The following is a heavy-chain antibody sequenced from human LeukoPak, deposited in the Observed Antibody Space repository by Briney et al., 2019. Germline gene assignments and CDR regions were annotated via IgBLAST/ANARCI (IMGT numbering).Heavy chain of an antibody. J-gene: IGHJ4*02. CDR2: ISDSGSD. D-gene: IGHD3-10*01. CDR3: ARHRRNYYGTGGSPFDF. V-gene: IGHV4-59*08. Sequence: SEILSLTCTISGGPMSNYYWRWIRQPPGKRPEWMAYISDSGSDIYNPALKSRVAISVDTSKNQFSLKVTSVTAADTGVYFCARHRRNYYGTGGSPFDFWGQGILVTVSS. CDR1: GGPMSNYY.